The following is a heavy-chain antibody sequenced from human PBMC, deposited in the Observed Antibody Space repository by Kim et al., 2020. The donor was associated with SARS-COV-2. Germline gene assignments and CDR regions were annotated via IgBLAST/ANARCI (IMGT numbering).Heavy chain of an antibody. CDR3: ARDQWVYNNYNYHHNAMDV. J-gene: IGHJ6*02. CDR1: GFTVSTNY. CDR2: IYDGGST. D-gene: IGHD1-7*01. V-gene: IGHV3-53*01. Sequence: GGSLRLSCAASGFTVSTNYMTWVRRAPGKGLEWVSVIYDGGSTYYAESVKGRFTISRDNSKNTLYLQMNSLRAEDTAVYYCARDQWVYNNYNYHHNAMDVWGQGTTVTVSS.